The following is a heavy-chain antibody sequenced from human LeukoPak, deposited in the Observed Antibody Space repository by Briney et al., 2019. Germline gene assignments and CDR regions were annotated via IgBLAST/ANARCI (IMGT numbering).Heavy chain of an antibody. Sequence: GGSLTLSCAASGFTISRNAKHWVRKPPGQGLGLVAVISYYGRNEYYADSVKGRFTISRDNSKNTLYLQMNSLGGGDTALYYCASNGGGHLMAASDYWGQGTLVSVSS. CDR3: ASNGGGHLMAASDY. D-gene: IGHD6-25*01. V-gene: IGHV3-30*04. CDR1: GFTISRNA. CDR2: ISYYGRNE. J-gene: IGHJ4*02.